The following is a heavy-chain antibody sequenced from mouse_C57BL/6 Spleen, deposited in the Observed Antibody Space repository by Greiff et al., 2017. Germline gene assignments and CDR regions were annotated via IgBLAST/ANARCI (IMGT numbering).Heavy chain of an antibody. D-gene: IGHD2-13*01. CDR1: GYTFTNYW. CDR2: IYPGGGYT. Sequence: VQLQQSGAELVRPGTSVKMSCKASGYTFTNYWIGWAKQRPGHGLEWIGDIYPGGGYTNYNEKFKGKATLTADKSSSTAYMQFSSLTAEDSAIYYCAKVNEYYFDYWGQGTTLTVSS. V-gene: IGHV1-63*01. J-gene: IGHJ2*01. CDR3: AKVNEYYFDY.